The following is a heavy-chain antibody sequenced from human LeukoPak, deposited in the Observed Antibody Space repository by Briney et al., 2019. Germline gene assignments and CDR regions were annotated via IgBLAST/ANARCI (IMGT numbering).Heavy chain of an antibody. Sequence: GESLKISCKGSGYSFTTYWIGWVRQMPGKGLEWMGIIYPGDSDTRYSPSFQGQVTISADKSINTAYLHWSSLKASDTAMYYCARHPRAYDSSGYYYRGDAFDIWGQGTMVTVSS. CDR3: ARHPRAYDSSGYYYRGDAFDI. CDR1: GYSFTTYW. J-gene: IGHJ3*02. CDR2: IYPGDSDT. D-gene: IGHD3-22*01. V-gene: IGHV5-51*01.